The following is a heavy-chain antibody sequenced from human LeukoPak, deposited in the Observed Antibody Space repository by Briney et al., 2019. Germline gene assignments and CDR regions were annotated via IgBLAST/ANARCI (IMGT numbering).Heavy chain of an antibody. Sequence: GGSLRLSCAASGFTFSSYWMSWVRQAPGKGLEWVANIKQDGSEKYYVDSVKGRFTISRDNAKNSLYLQMNSLRAEDTAVYYCAREWSGYSSSWYGLAIDYWGQGTLVTVSS. V-gene: IGHV3-7*01. J-gene: IGHJ4*02. CDR1: GFTFSSYW. CDR3: AREWSGYSSSWYGLAIDY. CDR2: IKQDGSEK. D-gene: IGHD6-13*01.